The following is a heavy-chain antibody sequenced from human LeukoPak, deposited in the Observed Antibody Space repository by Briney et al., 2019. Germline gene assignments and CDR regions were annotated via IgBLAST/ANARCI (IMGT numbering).Heavy chain of an antibody. Sequence: PGWSLRLSCAASVFTFSSYWMHWVRQAPGKGLAWVSRIDSDGSSTTYADSVKGRFTISRDNAKNTLYLQMNSLRAEDTAVYYCARPPYSSGSFDLWGRGTLVTVSS. J-gene: IGHJ2*01. V-gene: IGHV3-74*01. CDR3: ARPPYSSGSFDL. CDR1: VFTFSSYW. CDR2: IDSDGSST. D-gene: IGHD6-19*01.